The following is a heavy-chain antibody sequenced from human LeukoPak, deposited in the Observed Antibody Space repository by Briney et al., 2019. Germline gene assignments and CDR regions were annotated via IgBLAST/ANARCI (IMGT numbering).Heavy chain of an antibody. CDR3: ARVWISDSRGYFWFDP. V-gene: IGHV1-2*02. CDR2: INPNSGGT. Sequence: ASVKVSCMASGYTFTGYYMHWVRQAPGQGLEWMGWINPNSGGTNYAQKFQGRVTMTRDTSISTAYMELSRLRSDDTAVYYCARVWISDSRGYFWFDPWGQGTLVTVSS. D-gene: IGHD3-22*01. CDR1: GYTFTGYY. J-gene: IGHJ5*02.